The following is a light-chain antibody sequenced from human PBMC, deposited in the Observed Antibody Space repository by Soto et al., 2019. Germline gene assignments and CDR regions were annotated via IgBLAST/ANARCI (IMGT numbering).Light chain of an antibody. Sequence: DIPMTQSPSTLSASVGDRVTITCRASQSVSRWLAWYQQKPGKAPKLLIYKASTLESGVPSRFSGSGSGTEFTLAISSLQPDNSATYYCQQYNDNWTFGQGTNVEIK. CDR2: KAS. J-gene: IGKJ1*01. CDR1: QSVSRW. V-gene: IGKV1-5*03. CDR3: QQYNDNWT.